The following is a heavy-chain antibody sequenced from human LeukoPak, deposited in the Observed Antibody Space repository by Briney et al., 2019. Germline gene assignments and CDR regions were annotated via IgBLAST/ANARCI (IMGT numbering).Heavy chain of an antibody. D-gene: IGHD1-26*01. Sequence: NPSETLSLTCTVSGGSISSSSYYCGWIRQPPGKGLEWIGSIYYSGSTYYNPSLKGRVTISVDTSKNQFSLKLSSVTAADTAVYYCARHLRGASIYFDYWGQGTLVTVSS. J-gene: IGHJ4*02. CDR1: GGSISSSSYY. CDR3: ARHLRGASIYFDY. V-gene: IGHV4-39*01. CDR2: IYYSGST.